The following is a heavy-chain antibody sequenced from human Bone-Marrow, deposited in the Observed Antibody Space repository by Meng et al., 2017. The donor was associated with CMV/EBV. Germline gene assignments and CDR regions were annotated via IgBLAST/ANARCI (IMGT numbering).Heavy chain of an antibody. D-gene: IGHD3-3*01. Sequence: ASVKVSCKASGYTFTSYYMHWVRQAPGQGLEWMGIINPSGGSTSYAQKFQGRVTMTRDTSTSTVYMELSSLRSEDTAVYYCARDGRRVEWFAYYYGMDVWGQGTTVTVSS. J-gene: IGHJ6*02. CDR1: GYTFTSYY. CDR3: ARDGRRVEWFAYYYGMDV. V-gene: IGHV1-46*01. CDR2: INPSGGST.